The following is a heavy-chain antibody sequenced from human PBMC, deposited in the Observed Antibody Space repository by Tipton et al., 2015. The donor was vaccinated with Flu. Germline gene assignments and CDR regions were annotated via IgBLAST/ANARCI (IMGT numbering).Heavy chain of an antibody. D-gene: IGHD2-2*02. CDR2: IYHSGST. J-gene: IGHJ4*02. CDR1: GYSISSGYY. V-gene: IGHV4-38-2*01. CDR3: ARRSEYCSSTSCYISRAGFDY. Sequence: GLVKPSETLSLACAVSGYSISSGYYWGWIRQPPGKGLEWIGSIYHSGSTNYNPSLKSRVTISVDTSKNQFSLKLSSVTAADTAVYYCARRSEYCSSTSCYISRAGFDYWGQGTLVTVSS.